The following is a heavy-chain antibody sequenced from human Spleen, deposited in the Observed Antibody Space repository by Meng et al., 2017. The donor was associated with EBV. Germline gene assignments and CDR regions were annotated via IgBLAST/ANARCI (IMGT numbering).Heavy chain of an antibody. D-gene: IGHD5-24*01. CDR1: GYKFITYG. V-gene: IGHV1-18*01. CDR2: ISPYTGKT. Sequence: LVQSGPQAKKPGSARELPGKDSGYKFITYGISWVRPAPGQGLEWMGGISPYTGKTNYAQKVQSRVTMTTDTSTITAYMELNGLRSDDTVVYYCATDAEWLLLWYFAYWGQGTLVTVSS. J-gene: IGHJ4*01. CDR3: ATDAEWLLLWYFAY.